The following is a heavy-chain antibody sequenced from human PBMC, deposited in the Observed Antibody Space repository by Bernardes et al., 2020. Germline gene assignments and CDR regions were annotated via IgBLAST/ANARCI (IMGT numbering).Heavy chain of an antibody. J-gene: IGHJ4*02. CDR3: ARGKRADIVATSVND. D-gene: IGHD5-12*01. CDR1: GFSFSSYA. CDR2: ISITSSYT. V-gene: IGHV3-21*01. Sequence: GWSLRLSCAASGFSFSSYAMNWVRQAPGKGLEWVSSISITSSYTYYADSVKGRVTISRDNVQNSLYLQMNSLRVEDTAVYYCARGKRADIVATSVNDWGQGTLVTVSS.